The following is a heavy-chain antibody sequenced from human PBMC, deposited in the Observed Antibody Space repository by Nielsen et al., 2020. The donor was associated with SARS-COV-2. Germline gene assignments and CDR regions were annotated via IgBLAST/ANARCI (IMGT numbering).Heavy chain of an antibody. CDR3: TADRGYSHH. Sequence: GGSLRLSCAASGFSFTYYTMNWIRQAPGQGLEWVSSISSDSTYISYADSVQGRFAISRDNAKNSLYLQMNNLRAGDTAVYYCTADRGYSHHWGHGTLVAVSS. J-gene: IGHJ5*02. CDR2: ISSDSTYI. CDR1: GFSFTYYT. V-gene: IGHV3-21*01. D-gene: IGHD5-18*01.